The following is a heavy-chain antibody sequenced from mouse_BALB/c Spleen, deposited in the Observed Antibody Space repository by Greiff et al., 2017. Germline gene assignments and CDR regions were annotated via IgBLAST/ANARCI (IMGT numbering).Heavy chain of an antibody. J-gene: IGHJ3*01. CDR3: ARSGIYYYGSSYFFAY. CDR1: GYTFTDYA. V-gene: IGHV1-67*01. D-gene: IGHD1-1*01. CDR2: ISTYSGNT. Sequence: VQLQQSGPELVRPGVSVKIPCKGSGYTFTDYAMHWVKQSHAKSLEWIGVISTYSGNTNYNQKFKGKATMTVDKSSSTAYMELARLTSEDSAIYYCARSGIYYYGSSYFFAYWGQGTLVTVSA.